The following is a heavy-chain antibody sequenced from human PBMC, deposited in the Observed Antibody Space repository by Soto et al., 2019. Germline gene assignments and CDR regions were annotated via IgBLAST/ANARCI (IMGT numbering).Heavy chain of an antibody. V-gene: IGHV3-33*01. J-gene: IGHJ4*02. D-gene: IGHD2-2*01. CDR1: GFTFSSYG. CDR3: ARDHCSSTSCDFAY. CDR2: IWYDGSNK. Sequence: QVQLVESGGGVVQPGRSLRLSCAASGFTFSSYGMHWVRQAPGKGLEWVAVIWYDGSNKYYADSVKGRFTISRDNSKNTLYLQMNRLRAEDTAVYYCARDHCSSTSCDFAYWGQGTLVTVSS.